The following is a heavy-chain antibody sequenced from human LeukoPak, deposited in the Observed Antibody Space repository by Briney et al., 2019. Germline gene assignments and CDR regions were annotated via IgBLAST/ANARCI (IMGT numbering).Heavy chain of an antibody. CDR2: IYYSGST. Sequence: SQTLSLTCTVSGGSISSGGYYWSWIRQHPGKGLEWIGYIYYSGSTYYNPSLKSRVTISVDTSKNQFSLKLSSVTAADTAVYYCARVDSYGFSYFDYWGQGTLVTVSS. D-gene: IGHD5-18*01. J-gene: IGHJ4*02. V-gene: IGHV4-31*03. CDR1: GGSISSGGYY. CDR3: ARVDSYGFSYFDY.